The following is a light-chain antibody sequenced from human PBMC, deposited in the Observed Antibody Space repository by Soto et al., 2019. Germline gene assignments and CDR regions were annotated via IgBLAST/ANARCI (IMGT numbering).Light chain of an antibody. CDR3: QQRSNWPRWT. V-gene: IGKV3-11*01. CDR2: DAS. Sequence: EIVLTQSPATLSLSPWERATLSCRASQSVSSYLAWYQQKPGQAPRLLIYDASNRATGIPARFSGSGSGTDFTLTISSLEPEDFAAYYCQQRSNWPRWTFGQGTKVDIK. CDR1: QSVSSY. J-gene: IGKJ1*01.